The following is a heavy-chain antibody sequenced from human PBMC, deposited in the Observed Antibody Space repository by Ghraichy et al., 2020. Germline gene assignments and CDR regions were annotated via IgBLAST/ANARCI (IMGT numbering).Heavy chain of an antibody. J-gene: IGHJ3*01. V-gene: IGHV3-21*01. CDR3: ARDRGWYSSTHYAFDL. CDR2: ISNLKGDI. Sequence: GGSLRLSCAASGFPFSSYTMNWVRQAPGKGLEWVSSISNLKGDIYYRDSVKGRFTISRDDAQSSLYLQMNSLRAEDTAVYYCARDRGWYSSTHYAFDLWGQGTKVTVSS. D-gene: IGHD6-13*01. CDR1: GFPFSSYT.